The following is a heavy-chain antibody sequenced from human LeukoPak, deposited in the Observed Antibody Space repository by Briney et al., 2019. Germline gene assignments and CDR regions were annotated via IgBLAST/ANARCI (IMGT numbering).Heavy chain of an antibody. CDR2: INPNSGGT. CDR3: ARASGGSGWYGGNWFDP. D-gene: IGHD6-19*01. CDR1: GYTFTGYY. Sequence: ASVKVSCKASGYTFTGYYMHWVRRAPGQGLEWMGWINPNSGGTNYAQKFQGRVTMTRDTSISTAYMELSRLRSDDTAVYYCARASGGSGWYGGNWFDPWGQGTLVTVSS. J-gene: IGHJ5*02. V-gene: IGHV1-2*02.